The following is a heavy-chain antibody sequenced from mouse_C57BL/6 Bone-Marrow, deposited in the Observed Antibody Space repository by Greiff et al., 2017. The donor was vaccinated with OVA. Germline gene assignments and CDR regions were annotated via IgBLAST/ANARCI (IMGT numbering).Heavy chain of an antibody. Sequence: EVMLVESGGDLVKPGGSLKLSCAASGFTFSSYGMSWVRQTPDQRLEWVATISSGGSYTYYPDSVKGRFTISRDNAKNTLYLQMSSLKSEDTAMYYCARHEGKAYWGQGTLVTVSA. V-gene: IGHV5-6*02. CDR2: ISSGGSYT. J-gene: IGHJ3*01. CDR3: ARHEGKAY. CDR1: GFTFSSYG.